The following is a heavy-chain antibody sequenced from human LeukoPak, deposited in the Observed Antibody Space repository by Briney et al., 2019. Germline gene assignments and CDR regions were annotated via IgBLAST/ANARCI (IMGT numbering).Heavy chain of an antibody. CDR3: ARAGGYRPAAADLDY. CDR1: GGSISSNY. J-gene: IGHJ4*02. Sequence: SETLSLTCTVSGGSISSNYWSWIRQPPGKGLEWIGDIHHSGGTNYNPSLKSRVTISVDTSKNQFSLKLNSVTAADTAVYYCARAGGYRPAAADLDYWGQGTLVTVSS. CDR2: IHHSGGT. D-gene: IGHD6-13*01. V-gene: IGHV4-59*01.